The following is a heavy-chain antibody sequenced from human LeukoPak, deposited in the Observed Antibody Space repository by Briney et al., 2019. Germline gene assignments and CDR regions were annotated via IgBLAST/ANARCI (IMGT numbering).Heavy chain of an antibody. V-gene: IGHV1-2*02. CDR3: ATSFLAAGNGGH. D-gene: IGHD6-13*01. Sequence: ASVTVSCKASGYTFSDYHMHWVRKAPGQGLEWMGWINPNSGGTNYAQKFQGRVTMTRDTSISTVYMELSRLRSDDTAVYYCATSFLAAGNGGHWGQGTLVTVSS. CDR2: INPNSGGT. CDR1: GYTFSDYH. J-gene: IGHJ4*02.